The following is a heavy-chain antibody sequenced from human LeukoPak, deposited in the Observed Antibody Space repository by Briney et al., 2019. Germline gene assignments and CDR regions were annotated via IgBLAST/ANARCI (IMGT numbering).Heavy chain of an antibody. CDR1: GFTFNTYT. CDR3: ATDRGWRTSGYYLYYFEY. Sequence: PGGSLRLSCAASGFTFNTYTMNWVRQAPGKGLEWVASIKHDGSEKYYVDSVRGRFTISRDNTKNSLYLQMSSLRAEDTAVYYCATDRGWRTSGYYLYYFEYWGQGTLVTFSS. CDR2: IKHDGSEK. V-gene: IGHV3-7*01. J-gene: IGHJ4*02. D-gene: IGHD3-3*01.